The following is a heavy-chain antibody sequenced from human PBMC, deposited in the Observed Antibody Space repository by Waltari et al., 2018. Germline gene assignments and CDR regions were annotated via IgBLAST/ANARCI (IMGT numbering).Heavy chain of an antibody. D-gene: IGHD3-3*01. CDR3: ATDQEVEYDFWRGYMY. V-gene: IGHV1-58*01. J-gene: IGHJ4*02. CDR2: IVVDSGNT. Sequence: QLVQPGPAVKKNGASVKVSCKASALAFTTSSVQWLRQARGQRPEWIGWIVVDSGNTNYARKFQDRVTFTRDMSTSTAYMELTSLRSEDTAVYYCATDQEVEYDFWRGYMYWGQGTLVSVSS. CDR1: ALAFTTSS.